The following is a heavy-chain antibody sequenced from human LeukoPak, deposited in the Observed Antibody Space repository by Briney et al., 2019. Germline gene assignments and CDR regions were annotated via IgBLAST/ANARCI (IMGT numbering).Heavy chain of an antibody. CDR3: AGDAAGTNQLDY. CDR2: ISYDGSNK. CDR1: GFPFSSYA. D-gene: IGHD6-19*01. Sequence: GRSLRLSCAASGFPFSSYAMHWARQASGKGLEWVAVISYDGSNKYYADSVKGRFTISRDNSKNTLYLQMNSLRAEDTAVYYCAGDAAGTNQLDYWGQGTLVTVSS. V-gene: IGHV3-30*04. J-gene: IGHJ4*02.